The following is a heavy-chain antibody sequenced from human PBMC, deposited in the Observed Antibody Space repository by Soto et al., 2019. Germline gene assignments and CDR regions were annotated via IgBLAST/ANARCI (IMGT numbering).Heavy chain of an antibody. CDR3: AREDDYGYRYINYGLDV. V-gene: IGHV3-30-3*01. J-gene: IGHJ6*02. CDR2: ISFDGTKK. CDR1: GFTFNIYA. D-gene: IGHD4-17*01. Sequence: GGSLRLSCAASGFTFNIYALHWVRQAPGKGLEWVTVISFDGTKKYYSDSVKGRFTISRDNLKNTLYLQMNNLRVEDAALYFCAREDDYGYRYINYGLDVWGQGTTVTVSS.